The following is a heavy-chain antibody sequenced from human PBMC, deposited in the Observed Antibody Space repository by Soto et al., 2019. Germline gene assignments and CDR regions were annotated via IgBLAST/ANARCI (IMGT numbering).Heavy chain of an antibody. CDR2: SRSGGST. D-gene: IGHD3-10*01. J-gene: IGHJ5*02. V-gene: IGHV3-53*01. CDR1: GFTVSSKY. Sequence: GGSLRLSCAASGFTVSSKYMTWVRQAPGKGLGWVSVSRSGGSTYYADSVKGRFTISRDNSKNTLYLQMNSLRAEDTAVYSCAKDSAEFPVQLSWFDPWGQGTLVTVSS. CDR3: AKDSAEFPVQLSWFDP.